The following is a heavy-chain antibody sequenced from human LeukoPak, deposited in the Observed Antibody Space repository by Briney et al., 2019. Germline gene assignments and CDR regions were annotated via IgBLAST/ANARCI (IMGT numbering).Heavy chain of an antibody. J-gene: IGHJ4*02. CDR1: GFSLSTRGMC. CDR3: ARIPAGSSWLIDY. CDR2: IDWDDDK. V-gene: IGHV2-70*11. Sequence: ESGPTLVNPTQTLTLTCTFSGFSLSTRGMCVSWIRQPPGKALEWLARIDWDDDKYYSTSLKTRLTISKDTSKNQVVLTMTNVDPVDTATYYCARIPAGSSWLIDYWGQGTLVTVSS. D-gene: IGHD6-13*01.